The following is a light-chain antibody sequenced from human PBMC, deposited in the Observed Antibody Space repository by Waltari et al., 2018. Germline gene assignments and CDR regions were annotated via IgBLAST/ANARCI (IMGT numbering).Light chain of an antibody. CDR2: EVN. V-gene: IGLV2-23*02. CDR1: RSDVATYNL. CDR3: SSYAGPHSVV. J-gene: IGLJ2*01. Sequence: QSALTQPASVSGSPGQSITVSCTGSRSDVATYNLVSWYQHHPGKAPKLLIYEVNQRPSVFFSRFSASKSDNTASLTVSGLQAEDEADYYCSSYAGPHSVVFGGGTKVTVL.